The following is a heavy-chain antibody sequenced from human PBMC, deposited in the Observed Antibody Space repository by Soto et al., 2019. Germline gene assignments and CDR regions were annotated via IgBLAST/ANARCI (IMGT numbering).Heavy chain of an antibody. CDR1: GFTFSSYG. CDR2: ISYDGSNK. Sequence: GGSLRLSCAASGFTFSSYGMHWVRQAPGKGLEWVAVISYDGSNKYYADSVKGRFTISRDNSKNTLYLQMNSLRAEDTAGYYCAKDRKPEDFWSGSLDYWGQGTLVTVSS. V-gene: IGHV3-30*18. J-gene: IGHJ4*02. CDR3: AKDRKPEDFWSGSLDY. D-gene: IGHD3-3*01.